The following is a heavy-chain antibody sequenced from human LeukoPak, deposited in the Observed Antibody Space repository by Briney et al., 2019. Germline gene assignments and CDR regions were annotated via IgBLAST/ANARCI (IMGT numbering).Heavy chain of an antibody. D-gene: IGHD2/OR15-2a*01. CDR3: ARAGRIEATSTYYFDY. V-gene: IGHV4-61*02. J-gene: IGHJ4*02. CDR1: GGSIRSGDHY. CDR2: IYTSGST. Sequence: SETLSLTCTVSGGSIRSGDHYWSWIRQPAGKGLEWLGRIYTSGSTSYNPSLKSRVSISVDTSKNQFSLKLSSVTAADTAVYFCARAGRIEATSTYYFDYWGQGTLVTVSS.